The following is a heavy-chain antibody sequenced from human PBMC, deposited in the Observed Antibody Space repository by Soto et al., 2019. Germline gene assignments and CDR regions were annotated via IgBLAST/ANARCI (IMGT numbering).Heavy chain of an antibody. V-gene: IGHV3-23*01. CDR1: GFTFSSYA. CDR2: ISGSGGST. CDR3: AKARTDTAMVKGPLAFDN. J-gene: IGHJ4*02. Sequence: PGGSLRLSCAASGFTFSSYAMSWVRQAPGKGLEWVSAISGSGGSTYYADSVKGRFTISRDNSKNTLYLQMNSLRAEDTAVYYCAKARTDTAMVKGPLAFDNWGQGTLVTVSS. D-gene: IGHD5-18*01.